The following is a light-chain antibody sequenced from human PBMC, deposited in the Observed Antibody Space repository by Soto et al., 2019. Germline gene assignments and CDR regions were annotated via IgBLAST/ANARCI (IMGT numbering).Light chain of an antibody. J-gene: IGLJ1*01. CDR2: EVN. Sequence: QSALTQPASVSGSPGQSITISFTGTSSDVGTYTLVSWYQQHPGKAPKLVIYEVNKRPAGVSKRFSGSKSGDTASLTISGLQAEDEADYYCLSYTASSTFVFGTGTKVTVL. CDR1: SSDVGTYTL. V-gene: IGLV2-23*02. CDR3: LSYTASSTFV.